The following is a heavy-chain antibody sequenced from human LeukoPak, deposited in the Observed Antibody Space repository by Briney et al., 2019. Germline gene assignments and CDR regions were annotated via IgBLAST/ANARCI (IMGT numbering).Heavy chain of an antibody. CDR1: GFTFSSYW. V-gene: IGHV3-7*01. CDR3: AGVLWLYSSSWILGGFDI. J-gene: IGHJ3*02. D-gene: IGHD6-13*01. CDR2: IKQDGSEK. Sequence: GGSLRLSCAASGFTFSSYWMSWVRQAPGKGLEWVANIKQDGSEKYYVDSVKGRFTISRDNAKNSLYLQMNSLRAGDTAVYYCAGVLWLYSSSWILGGFDIWGQGTMVTVSS.